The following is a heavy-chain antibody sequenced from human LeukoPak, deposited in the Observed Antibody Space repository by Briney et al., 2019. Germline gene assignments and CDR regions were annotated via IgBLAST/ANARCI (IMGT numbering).Heavy chain of an antibody. D-gene: IGHD6-6*01. CDR3: ARSDYSSSSGAVDY. CDR2: IYYSGST. Sequence: SETLSLTCTVSGGSISSGSYYWSWIRQPPGKGLEWIGYIYYSGSTNYNPSLKSRVTISVDTSKNQFSLKLSSVTAADTAVYYCARSDYSSSSGAVDYWGQGTLVTVSS. V-gene: IGHV4-61*01. J-gene: IGHJ4*02. CDR1: GGSISSGSYY.